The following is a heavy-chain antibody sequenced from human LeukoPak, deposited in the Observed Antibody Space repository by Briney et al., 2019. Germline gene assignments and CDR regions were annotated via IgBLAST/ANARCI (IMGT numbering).Heavy chain of an antibody. V-gene: IGHV1-18*01. CDR2: ISAYNGNT. CDR1: GYTFSDNY. J-gene: IGHJ3*02. CDR3: ARAWGYEGRHDAFDI. D-gene: IGHD2-2*01. Sequence: EASVRVSCTASGYTFSDNYVHWVRQAPGQGLEWMGWISAYNGNTNYAQKLQGRVTMTTDTSTSTAYMELRSLRSDDTAVYYCARAWGYEGRHDAFDIWGQGTMVTVSS.